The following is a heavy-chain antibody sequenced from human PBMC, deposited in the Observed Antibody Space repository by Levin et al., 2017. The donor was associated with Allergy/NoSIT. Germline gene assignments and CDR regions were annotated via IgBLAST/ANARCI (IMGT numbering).Heavy chain of an antibody. D-gene: IGHD5-18*01. CDR2: IRSKADGGTT. V-gene: IGHV3-49*03. Sequence: AGGSLRLSCTTSGFTFGDYAMSWFRQAPGKGLEWVGFIRSKADGGTTEYATSVKGRFTISRDDSKSIAYLQVNSLKTEDTAVYYCTRSYRRIQLPPTWFDPWGQGTLVTVSS. CDR1: GFTFGDYA. J-gene: IGHJ5*02. CDR3: TRSYRRIQLPPTWFDP.